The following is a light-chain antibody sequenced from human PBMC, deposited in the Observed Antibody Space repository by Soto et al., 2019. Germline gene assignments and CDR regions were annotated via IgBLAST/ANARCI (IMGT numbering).Light chain of an antibody. CDR2: EVS. CDR1: SSDVGGHNT. CDR3: SSYAGSPFV. V-gene: IGLV2-8*01. J-gene: IGLJ1*01. Sequence: QSALTQPPSASGSPGQSVTISCTGTSSDVGGHNTVSWYQQHPGKAPKLMIYEVSKRPSGVPDRFSGSRSGNTASLTVSGLQADDEADYYCSSYAGSPFVFGTGTKVTVL.